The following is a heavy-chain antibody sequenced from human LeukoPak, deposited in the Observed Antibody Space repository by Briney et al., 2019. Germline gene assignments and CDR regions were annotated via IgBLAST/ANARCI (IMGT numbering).Heavy chain of an antibody. CDR1: GFTFNNYA. Sequence: GGSLRLSCAGSGFTFNNYAMSWVRQAPGKGLEWVSGFAMIDDIIHYVDSVKGRFTISRDNSKNMLYLQMNSLRAEDTAVYYCAKDPYYPYMLATSGDYWGQGTLVTVSS. D-gene: IGHD1-26*01. V-gene: IGHV3-23*01. CDR2: FAMIDDII. CDR3: AKDPYYPYMLATSGDY. J-gene: IGHJ4*02.